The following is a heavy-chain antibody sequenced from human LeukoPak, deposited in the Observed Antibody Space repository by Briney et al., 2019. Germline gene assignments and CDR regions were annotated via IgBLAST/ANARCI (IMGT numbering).Heavy chain of an antibody. CDR2: INPNSGGT. Sequence: GASVKVSCQASGYTHTRYYMHWVRQAPGQGREWMGWINPNSGGTNYAQKFQGRVTMTRDTSISTAYMELSRLRSDDTAVYYCARDRVAAAFTVDYWGQGTLVTVSS. J-gene: IGHJ4*02. D-gene: IGHD6-13*01. V-gene: IGHV1-2*02. CDR3: ARDRVAAAFTVDY. CDR1: GYTHTRYY.